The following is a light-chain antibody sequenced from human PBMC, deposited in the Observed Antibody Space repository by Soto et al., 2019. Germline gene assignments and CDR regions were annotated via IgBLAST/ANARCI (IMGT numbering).Light chain of an antibody. CDR3: QQFIDGWT. CDR2: DAS. J-gene: IGKJ1*01. V-gene: IGKV1-5*01. CDR1: QSINNR. Sequence: IHMTQSPSTLSASIGDRVTITCRASQSINNRLAWYQQMPGKAPNLLIYDASSLESGVPSRFRGSGSETEFTLTISGLQPDDFATYYCQQFIDGWTFGQGTKVDIK.